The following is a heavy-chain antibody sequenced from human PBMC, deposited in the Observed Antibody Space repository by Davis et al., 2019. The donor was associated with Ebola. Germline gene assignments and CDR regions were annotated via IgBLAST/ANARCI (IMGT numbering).Heavy chain of an antibody. CDR3: ARLGPSIFDI. CDR1: GYTFTSYG. CDR2: INTNTGNP. Sequence: ASVQVSCKASGYTFTSYGISWVRQAPGQRLEWMGWINTNTGNPAYARGFTGRFVFTLDTSVSTAYLQSTSLQAEDTAVYYCARLGPSIFDIWGQGTMVTVSS. J-gene: IGHJ3*02. D-gene: IGHD6-6*01. V-gene: IGHV7-4-1*02.